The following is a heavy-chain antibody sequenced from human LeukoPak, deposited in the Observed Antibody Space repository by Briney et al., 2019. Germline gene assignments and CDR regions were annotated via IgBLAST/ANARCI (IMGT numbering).Heavy chain of an antibody. J-gene: IGHJ4*02. CDR2: INPDGSTT. CDR1: GFTFSSYW. V-gene: IGHV3-74*01. Sequence: GGSLRLSCAASGFTFSSYWMHWVRQAPGEGLVWVSRINPDGSTTNYADSVQGRFTISRDNAENMLYLQMNSLRAEDTAVYYCVRDLRESDFWGQGTLVTVSS. CDR3: VRDLRESDF.